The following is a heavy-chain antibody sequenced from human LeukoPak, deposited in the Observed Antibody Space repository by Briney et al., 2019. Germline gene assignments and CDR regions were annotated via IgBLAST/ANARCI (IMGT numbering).Heavy chain of an antibody. D-gene: IGHD1/OR15-1a*01. CDR2: INHSGST. Sequence: SETLSLTCAVYGGSFSGYYLSWIRQPPGKGLEWIGEINHSGSTNYNPSLKSRVTISVDTSKNQFSLKLSSVTAADTAVYYCARGHFNWNTPYYFDYWGQGTLVTVSS. V-gene: IGHV4-34*01. J-gene: IGHJ4*02. CDR3: ARGHFNWNTPYYFDY. CDR1: GGSFSGYY.